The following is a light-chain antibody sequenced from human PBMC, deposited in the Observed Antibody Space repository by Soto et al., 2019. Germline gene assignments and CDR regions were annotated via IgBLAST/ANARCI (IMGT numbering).Light chain of an antibody. CDR3: QSFDSSLSGSVV. V-gene: IGLV1-40*01. CDR1: SSNIGAGYD. J-gene: IGLJ2*01. CDR2: SNR. Sequence: QLVLTQPPSVSGAPGQRVTISCTGSSSNIGAGYDVQWYQHLPGTAPKLLIYSNRNRPSGVPDRFSGSKSGTSASLAITGLQTEDEADYYCQSFDSSLSGSVVFGGGTKVTVL.